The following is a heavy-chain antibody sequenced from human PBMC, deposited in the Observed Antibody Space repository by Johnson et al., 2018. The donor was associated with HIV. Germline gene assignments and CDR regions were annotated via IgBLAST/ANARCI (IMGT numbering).Heavy chain of an antibody. D-gene: IGHD5-18*01. J-gene: IGHJ3*02. Sequence: VQLVESGGGVVQPGRSLRLSCAASGFMFSGYGLHWVRQAPGKGLEWVAVISYDGSDKYYADSVKGRFTISRDSSKNTLYLQMNSLRAEDTALYYCARDRVVTVDTAMGYDAFDIWGQGTMVTVSS. CDR3: ARDRVVTVDTAMGYDAFDI. CDR1: GFMFSGYG. CDR2: ISYDGSDK. V-gene: IGHV3-30*04.